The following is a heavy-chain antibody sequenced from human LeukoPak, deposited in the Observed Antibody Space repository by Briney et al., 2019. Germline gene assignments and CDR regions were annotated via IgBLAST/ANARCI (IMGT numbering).Heavy chain of an antibody. Sequence: VASVKVSCKASGYTFTSYAMHWVRQAPGQRLEWMGWINAGNGNTKYSQKFQGRVTITRDTSASTAYMELSSLRSEDTAVYYCARDQAGTENRNFDYWGQDPGHRLL. J-gene: IGHJ4*02. CDR3: ARDQAGTENRNFDY. V-gene: IGHV1-3*01. CDR2: INAGNGNT. CDR1: GYTFTSYA. D-gene: IGHD2/OR15-2a*01.